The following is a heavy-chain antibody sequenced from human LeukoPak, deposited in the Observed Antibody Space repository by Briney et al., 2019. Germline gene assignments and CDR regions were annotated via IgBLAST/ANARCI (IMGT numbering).Heavy chain of an antibody. CDR3: ARVTRGSDFAGYFDY. V-gene: IGHV4-59*01. CDR2: IRYSGST. Sequence: SETLSLTCTVSGGSISSYYWSWIRQPLGKGLELIGYIRYSGSTNYNPSLKSRVTISVDTSKNQFSLRLNTVTAADTAVYYCARVTRGSDFAGYFDYWGQGTLVTVSS. CDR1: GGSISSYY. D-gene: IGHD3-3*01. J-gene: IGHJ4*02.